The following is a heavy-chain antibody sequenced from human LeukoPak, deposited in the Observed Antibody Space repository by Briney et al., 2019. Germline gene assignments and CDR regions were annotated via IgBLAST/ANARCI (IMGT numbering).Heavy chain of an antibody. J-gene: IGHJ4*02. CDR3: ASVPNIAVARPFVY. V-gene: IGHV4-39*01. CDR1: GGSISSSSYY. D-gene: IGHD6-19*01. CDR2: IYYSGST. Sequence: SETLSLTCTVSGGSISSSSYYWGWIRQPPGKGLEWIGSIYYSGSTYYNPSLKSRVTTSVDTSKNQFSLKLSSVTAADTAVYYCASVPNIAVARPFVYWGQGTLVTVSS.